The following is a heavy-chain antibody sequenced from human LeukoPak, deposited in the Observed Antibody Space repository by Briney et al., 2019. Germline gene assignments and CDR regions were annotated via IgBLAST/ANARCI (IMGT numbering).Heavy chain of an antibody. V-gene: IGHV3-30-3*01. D-gene: IGHD3-10*01. CDR2: ISYDGSNK. CDR3: AKEYYYGSGSYPGDY. J-gene: IGHJ4*02. CDR1: GFTFSSYA. Sequence: GGSLRLSCSASGFTFSSYAMSWVRQAPGKGLEWVAVISYDGSNKYYADSVKGRFTISRDNSKNTLYLQMNSLRAEDTAVYYCAKEYYYGSGSYPGDYWGQGTLVTVSS.